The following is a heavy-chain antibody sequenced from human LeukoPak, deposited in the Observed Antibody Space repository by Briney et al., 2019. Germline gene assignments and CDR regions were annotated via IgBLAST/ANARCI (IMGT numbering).Heavy chain of an antibody. CDR2: ISAYNGNT. J-gene: IGHJ4*02. Sequence: ASVKVSCKASGYTFTSYGISWVRQAPGQGLEWMGWISAYNGNTNYAQKLQGRVTMTTDTSKSTAYMELRSLRSDDTAVYYCPRDPLRIAVAGTRYFDYWGQGTLVTVSS. V-gene: IGHV1-18*01. CDR3: PRDPLRIAVAGTRYFDY. CDR1: GYTFTSYG. D-gene: IGHD6-19*01.